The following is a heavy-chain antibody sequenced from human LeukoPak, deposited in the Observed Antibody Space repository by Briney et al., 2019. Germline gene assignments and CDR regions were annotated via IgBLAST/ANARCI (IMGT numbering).Heavy chain of an antibody. V-gene: IGHV1-2*02. CDR3: ARVSHSSSWPTDFDY. J-gene: IGHJ4*02. CDR2: INPNSGGT. Sequence: ASVKVSCKASGYTFTGYYMHWVRQAPGQGLEWMGWINPNSGGTNYARKFQGRVTMTRDTSISTAYMELSRLRSDDTAVYYCARVSHSSSWPTDFDYWGQGTLVTVSS. D-gene: IGHD6-13*01. CDR1: GYTFTGYY.